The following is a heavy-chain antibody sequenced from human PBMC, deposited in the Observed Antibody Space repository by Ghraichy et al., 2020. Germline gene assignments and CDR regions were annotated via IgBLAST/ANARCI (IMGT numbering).Heavy chain of an antibody. J-gene: IGHJ4*02. CDR1: GFTFSSYA. V-gene: IGHV3-30*18. CDR2: ISYDGINK. Sequence: GGSLRLSCAASGFTFSSYAIHWVRQAPGKGLEWVAVISYDGINKYYADSLRARFTISRDNSKNTLYLQINSLRAEDTGVYYCAKEVGRGEHLDYWGQGTLLTVSS. D-gene: IGHD1/OR15-1a*01. CDR3: AKEVGRGEHLDY.